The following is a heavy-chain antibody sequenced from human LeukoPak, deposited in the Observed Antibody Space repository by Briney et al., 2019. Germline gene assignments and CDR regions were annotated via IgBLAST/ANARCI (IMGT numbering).Heavy chain of an antibody. CDR3: ARRPDYGGTPTFDH. J-gene: IGHJ4*02. CDR1: GLTVSSNY. V-gene: IGHV3-66*01. Sequence: GGSLRLSCAASGLTVSSNYMSWVRQAPGKGLEWVSVIYSDGSTYYADSVKGRFTTSRDNSKNTVYLQMNSLRAEDTAVYFCARRPDYGGTPTFDHWGQGTLVTVSS. D-gene: IGHD4-23*01. CDR2: IYSDGST.